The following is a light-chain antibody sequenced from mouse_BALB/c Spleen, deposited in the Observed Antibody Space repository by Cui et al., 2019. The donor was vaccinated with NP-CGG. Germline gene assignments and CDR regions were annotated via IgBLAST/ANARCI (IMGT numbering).Light chain of an antibody. V-gene: IGLV1*01. CDR3: ALWYSNHWV. CDR1: TGAVTISNY. J-gene: IGLJ1*01. Sequence: QAVVTQESALTTSPGETVTLTCRSSTGAVTISNYANWVQEKPDHLFTGLIGGTKKPSSLIGDKAALTITGAQTEDEAIYFCALWYSNHWVFGGGTKLTVL. CDR2: GTK.